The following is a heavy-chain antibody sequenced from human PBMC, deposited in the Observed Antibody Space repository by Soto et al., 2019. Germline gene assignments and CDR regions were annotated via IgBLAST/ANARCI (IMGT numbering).Heavy chain of an antibody. D-gene: IGHD4-17*01. CDR3: AKLDLDYGTLHFDY. Sequence: SETLSLTCTVSGGSISSSSYYWGWIRQPPGKGLEWIGSIYYSGSTYYNPSLKSRVTISVDTSKNQFSLKLSSVTAADTAVYYCAKLDLDYGTLHFDYWGQGTRVTVSS. CDR2: IYYSGST. J-gene: IGHJ4*02. CDR1: GGSISSSSYY. V-gene: IGHV4-39*01.